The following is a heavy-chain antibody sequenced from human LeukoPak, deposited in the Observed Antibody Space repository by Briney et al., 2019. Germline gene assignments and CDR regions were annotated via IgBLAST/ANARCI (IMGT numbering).Heavy chain of an antibody. J-gene: IGHJ4*02. CDR2: IYYSGNT. CDR3: ATHYYGSVGKFDY. V-gene: IGHV4-39*01. CDR1: GGSISSSNYY. D-gene: IGHD3-10*01. Sequence: TSETLSLTCTVSGGSISSSNYYWGCIRQPPGKGLEWVGSIYYSGNTYYSPSLKSRVTISVDMSRNQFSLRLKSVTAADTAVYYCATHYYGSVGKFDYWGQGNLVTVSS.